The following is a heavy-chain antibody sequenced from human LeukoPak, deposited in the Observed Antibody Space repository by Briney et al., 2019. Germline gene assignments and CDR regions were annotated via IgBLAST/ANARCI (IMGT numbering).Heavy chain of an antibody. V-gene: IGHV1-2*04. J-gene: IGHJ3*02. CDR3: ARDDGNEYYYDSYAFDI. Sequence: EASVNVSFKASGYTFTGYYMHWVRQAPGQGLEWMGWINPNSGGTNYAQKFQGWVTMTRDTSISTAYMELSRLRSDDTAVFYCARDDGNEYYYDSYAFDIWGQGTMVTVSS. D-gene: IGHD3-22*01. CDR2: INPNSGGT. CDR1: GYTFTGYY.